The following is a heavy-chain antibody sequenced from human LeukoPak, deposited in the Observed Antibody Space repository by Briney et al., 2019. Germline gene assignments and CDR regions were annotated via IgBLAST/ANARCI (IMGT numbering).Heavy chain of an antibody. J-gene: IGHJ4*02. Sequence: GGSLRLSCAASGFTFSSYGMHWVRQAPGKGLEWVAVISYDGSNKYYADSVKGRFTISRDNSKNTLYLQMNSLRAEDTAVYYCAKHGGSGSYYPFDYWGQGTLVTVSS. V-gene: IGHV3-30*18. CDR2: ISYDGSNK. CDR1: GFTFSSYG. D-gene: IGHD3-10*01. CDR3: AKHGGSGSYYPFDY.